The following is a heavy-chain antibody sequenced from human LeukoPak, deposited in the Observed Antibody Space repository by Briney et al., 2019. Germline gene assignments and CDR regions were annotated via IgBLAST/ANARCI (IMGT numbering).Heavy chain of an antibody. CDR2: INPNSGGT. D-gene: IGHD3-10*01. Sequence: RASVKLSCKASGYTFTGYYMHWVRQAPGQGLEWIGRINPNSGGTNYAQTFQGRVTITRDTSISTAYMELSRLRSDDTAVYYCARDDGSGIDWFDPWGQGTLVTVSS. CDR1: GYTFTGYY. J-gene: IGHJ5*02. V-gene: IGHV1-2*06. CDR3: ARDDGSGIDWFDP.